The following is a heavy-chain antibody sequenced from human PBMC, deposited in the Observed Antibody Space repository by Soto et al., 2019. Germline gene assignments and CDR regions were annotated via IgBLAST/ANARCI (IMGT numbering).Heavy chain of an antibody. CDR3: ARATPNGDLIEVNYYYGSGSYYPGDYYYGMDV. J-gene: IGHJ6*02. Sequence: GGSLRLSCAASGFTLSSYAMHWVRQAPGKGLEWVAVISYDGSNKYYADSVKGRFTISRDNSKNTLYLQMNSLRAEDTAVYYCARATPNGDLIEVNYYYGSGSYYPGDYYYGMDVWGQGTTVTVSS. V-gene: IGHV3-30-3*01. D-gene: IGHD3-10*01. CDR2: ISYDGSNK. CDR1: GFTLSSYA.